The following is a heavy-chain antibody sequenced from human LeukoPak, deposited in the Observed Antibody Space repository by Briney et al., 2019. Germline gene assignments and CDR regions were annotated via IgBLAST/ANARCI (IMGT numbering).Heavy chain of an antibody. CDR2: INPNSGGT. CDR3: ARGYYGSGSYSWFDR. D-gene: IGHD3-10*01. J-gene: IGHJ5*02. V-gene: IGHV1-2*06. CDR1: GGTFSSYA. Sequence: ASVKVSCKASGGTFSSYAISWVRQAPGQGLEWMGRINPNSGGTNYAQKFQGRVTMTRDTSISTAYMELSRLRSDDTAVYYCARGYYGSGSYSWFDRWGQGTLVTVSS.